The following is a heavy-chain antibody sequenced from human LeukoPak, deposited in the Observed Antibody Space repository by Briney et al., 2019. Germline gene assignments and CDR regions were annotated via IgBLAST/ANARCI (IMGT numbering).Heavy chain of an antibody. J-gene: IGHJ6*03. CDR2: IIPIFGTA. Sequence: SVKVSCKASGGTFSSYAISWVRQAPGQGLEWMGGIIPIFGTANYAQKFQGRVTITADESTSTAYMELSRLRSDDTAVYYCARGGGGSGWYEYYYYYMDVWGKGTTVTVSS. CDR3: ARGGGGSGWYEYYYYYMDV. CDR1: GGTFSSYA. D-gene: IGHD6-19*01. V-gene: IGHV1-69*13.